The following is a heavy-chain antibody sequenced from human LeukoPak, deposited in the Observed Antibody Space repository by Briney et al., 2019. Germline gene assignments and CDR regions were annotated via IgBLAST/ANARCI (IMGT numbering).Heavy chain of an antibody. V-gene: IGHV1-24*01. J-gene: IGHJ4*02. CDR3: ATVSYGGNSEGFDY. CDR1: GYTLTELS. Sequence: VASVKVSCKVSGYTLTELSMHWVRQAPGKGLEWMGGFDPEDGETIYAQKFQGRVTMTEDTSTDTAYMELSSLRSEDTAVYYCATVSYGGNSEGFDYWGQGTLVTVSS. D-gene: IGHD4-23*01. CDR2: FDPEDGET.